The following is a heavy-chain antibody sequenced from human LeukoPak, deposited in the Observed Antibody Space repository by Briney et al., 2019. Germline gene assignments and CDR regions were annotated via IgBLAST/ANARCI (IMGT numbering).Heavy chain of an antibody. CDR1: GYTFTTYD. Sequence: GASVKVSCKASGYTFTTYDINWVRQATGQGLEWMGWMNPNSGNTGYAQKFQGRVTMTRNTSISTAYMELSGLRSEDTAVYYCARGPNKSDGGNSGSAWFDPWGQGTLVTVSS. CDR3: ARGPNKSDGGNSGSAWFDP. J-gene: IGHJ5*02. D-gene: IGHD4-23*01. CDR2: MNPNSGNT. V-gene: IGHV1-8*01.